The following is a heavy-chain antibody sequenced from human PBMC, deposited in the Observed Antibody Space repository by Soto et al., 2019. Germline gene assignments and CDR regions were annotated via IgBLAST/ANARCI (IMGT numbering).Heavy chain of an antibody. CDR1: GGSISSSSYY. Sequence: QLQLQESGPGLVKPSETLSLTCTVSGGSISSSSYYWGWIRQPPGKGLEWIGSIYYSGSTYYNPSLKSRVTISVDTSKNQFSLKLSSVTAADTAVYYCARRAGSGSTNNWFDPWGQGTLVTVSS. CDR2: IYYSGST. J-gene: IGHJ5*02. D-gene: IGHD3-10*01. CDR3: ARRAGSGSTNNWFDP. V-gene: IGHV4-39*01.